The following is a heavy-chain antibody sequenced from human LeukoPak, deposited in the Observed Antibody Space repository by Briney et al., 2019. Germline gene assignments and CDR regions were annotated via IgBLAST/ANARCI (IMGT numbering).Heavy chain of an antibody. CDR3: ANGITIFGVGTPVGYFQH. CDR1: GYTFTGYY. CDR2: INPNRGGT. J-gene: IGHJ1*01. Sequence: ASVKVSCKASGYTFTGYYMHWVRQAPGQGLEWMGRINPNRGGTNYAQKFQGRVTMTRDTSISTAYMELSRLRSDDTAVYYCANGITIFGVGTPVGYFQHWGQGTLVTVSS. V-gene: IGHV1-2*06. D-gene: IGHD3-3*01.